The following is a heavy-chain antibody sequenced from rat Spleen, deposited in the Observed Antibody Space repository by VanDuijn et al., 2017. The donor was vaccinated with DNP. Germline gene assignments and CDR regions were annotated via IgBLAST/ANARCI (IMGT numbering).Heavy chain of an antibody. V-gene: IGHV2-41*01. CDR1: GFSLTNYP. CDR2: IWNTGAT. D-gene: IGHD1-11*01. CDR3: ARDRRGYFDY. J-gene: IGHJ2*01. Sequence: QVQLKESGPGLAQPSQTLSLTCTVSGFSLTNYPLHWVRQPPGKDLEWMGVIWNTGATQFNSSLKPRLSISKDTSKSQVFLKMNSLQTEDTATYYCARDRRGYFDYWCQGAMVTVSS.